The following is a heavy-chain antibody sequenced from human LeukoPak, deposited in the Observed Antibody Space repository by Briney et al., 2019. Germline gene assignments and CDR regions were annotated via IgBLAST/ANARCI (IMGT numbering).Heavy chain of an antibody. V-gene: IGHV3-21*01. CDR1: GFTFSSYS. Sequence: GGPLRLSCAASGFTFSSYSMNWVRQAPGKGLEWVSSISSSSSYIYYADSVKGRFTISRDNAKNSLYLQMNSLRAEDTAVYYCASLYYDFWSGYFVYWGQGTLVTVSS. CDR2: ISSSSSYI. CDR3: ASLYYDFWSGYFVY. D-gene: IGHD3-3*01. J-gene: IGHJ4*02.